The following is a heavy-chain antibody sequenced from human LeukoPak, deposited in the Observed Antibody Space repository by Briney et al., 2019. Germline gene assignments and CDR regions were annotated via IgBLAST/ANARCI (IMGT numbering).Heavy chain of an antibody. CDR2: IRSKAYGGTT. CDR3: TREGSGWSNFDY. V-gene: IGHV3-49*04. D-gene: IGHD6-19*01. CDR1: GFTFGDYA. J-gene: IGHJ4*02. Sequence: GGTLRLSCTASGFTFGDYAMSWVRQAPGKGLEWVGFIRSKAYGGTTEYAASVKGRFTISRDDSKSIAYLQMNSLKTEDTAVYYCTREGSGWSNFDYWGQGTLVTVSS.